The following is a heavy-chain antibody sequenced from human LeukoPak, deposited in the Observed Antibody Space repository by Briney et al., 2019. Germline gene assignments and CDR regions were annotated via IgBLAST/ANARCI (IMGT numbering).Heavy chain of an antibody. Sequence: SQTLSLTCTVSGGSISSGSYYWSWIRQPAGKGLEWIGRIYTSGSTNYNPSLKSRVTMSVDTSKNQFSLKLSSVTAADTAVYYCARTGGSFYFYYYMDVWGKGTTVTVSS. CDR2: IYTSGST. CDR1: GGSISSGSYY. J-gene: IGHJ6*03. CDR3: ARTGGSFYFYYYMDV. D-gene: IGHD1-26*01. V-gene: IGHV4-61*02.